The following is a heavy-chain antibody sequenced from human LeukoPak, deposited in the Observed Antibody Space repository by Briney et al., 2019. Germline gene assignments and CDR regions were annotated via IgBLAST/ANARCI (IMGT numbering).Heavy chain of an antibody. J-gene: IGHJ3*02. V-gene: IGHV4-39*01. D-gene: IGHD6-13*01. CDR2: IYYSGST. CDR3: ARHRIAPADDAFDI. CDR1: GGSISSSSYY. Sequence: SETQSLTCTVSGGSISSSSYYWGWIRQPPGKGLEWIGSIYYSGSTYYNPSLNSRVTISVDTSKNQFSLKLSSVTAADTAVFYCARHRIAPADDAFDIWGQGTMVPVSS.